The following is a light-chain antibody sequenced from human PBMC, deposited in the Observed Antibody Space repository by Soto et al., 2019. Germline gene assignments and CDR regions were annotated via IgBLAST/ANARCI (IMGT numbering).Light chain of an antibody. Sequence: EIVLTQSPATLSLSPGERATLSCRASQRVSSNLAWYHQKPGQAPRLLIYDASNRATGIPARFSGSGSGTDFTLTISSLEPEDFAVYYCQQRSNWPLTFGGGTKVEIK. CDR3: QQRSNWPLT. CDR1: QRVSSN. J-gene: IGKJ4*01. V-gene: IGKV3-11*01. CDR2: DAS.